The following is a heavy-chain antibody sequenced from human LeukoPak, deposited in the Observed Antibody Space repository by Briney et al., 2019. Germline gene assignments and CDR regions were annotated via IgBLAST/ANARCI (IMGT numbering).Heavy chain of an antibody. V-gene: IGHV1-18*01. D-gene: IGHD2-15*01. Sequence: ASVKVSCKASGGTFISYAISWVRQAPGQGLEWMGWISAYNGNTNYAQKLQGRVTMTTDTSTSTAYMELRSLRSDDTAVYYCARDFVVVVAAGDYWGQGTLVTVSS. CDR3: ARDFVVVVAAGDY. CDR2: ISAYNGNT. CDR1: GGTFISYA. J-gene: IGHJ4*02.